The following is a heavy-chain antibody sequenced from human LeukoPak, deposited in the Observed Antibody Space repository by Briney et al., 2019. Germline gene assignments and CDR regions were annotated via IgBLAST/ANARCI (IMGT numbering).Heavy chain of an antibody. Sequence: SVKVSCKASGGTFSSYAISWVRQAPGQGLEWMGRIIPILGIANYAQKFQGRVTITADKSTSTAYMELSSLRSDDTAVYYCARGAKLRFLEWSPKNRFDPWGQGTLVTVSS. CDR2: IIPILGIA. V-gene: IGHV1-69*04. D-gene: IGHD3-3*01. CDR1: GGTFSSYA. CDR3: ARGAKLRFLEWSPKNRFDP. J-gene: IGHJ5*02.